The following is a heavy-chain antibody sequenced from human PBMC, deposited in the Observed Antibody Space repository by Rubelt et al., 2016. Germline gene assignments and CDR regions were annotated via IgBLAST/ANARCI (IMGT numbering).Heavy chain of an antibody. V-gene: IGHV4-59*01. D-gene: IGHD3-3*01. CDR2: IYYRGST. Sequence: QVQLQESGPGLVKPSETLSLTCTVSGGSISSYYWSWIRQPPGKGLEWIGCIYYRGSTNYNPSLKVRVTLSVDTSKNQFSLKLSVVTAAETAVYYCAGGITIFGVASGYFDYWGQGTLVTVSS. CDR3: AGGITIFGVASGYFDY. CDR1: GGSISSYY. J-gene: IGHJ4*02.